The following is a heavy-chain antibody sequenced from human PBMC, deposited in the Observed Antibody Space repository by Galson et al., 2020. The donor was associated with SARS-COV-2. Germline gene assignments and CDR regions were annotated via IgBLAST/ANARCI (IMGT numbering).Heavy chain of an antibody. D-gene: IGHD1-26*01. J-gene: IGHJ3*02. CDR2: LSCYNGYT. Sequence: ASVMVPCRASGYTITSFSISWVRQAARQELEWMGWLSCYNGYTNFEHNVRDRVTLTTDTSTSTAYLELRSLRYDDTAVYYCVRDESGGWHSDSLDIWGQGTMVTVSS. CDR3: VRDESGGWHSDSLDI. CDR1: GYTITSFS. V-gene: IGHV1-18*04.